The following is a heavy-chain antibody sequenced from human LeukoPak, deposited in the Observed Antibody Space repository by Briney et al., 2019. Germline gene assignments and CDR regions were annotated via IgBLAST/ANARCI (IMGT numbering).Heavy chain of an antibody. CDR1: GYTFTGYY. CDR2: VNPNSGGT. Sequence: ASVTASCKASGYTFTGYYMHWVRQAPGQGLEWMGWVNPNSGGTNYAQKFQGRVTMTRDTSISTAYMELSRLRSDDTAVYYCARDQRYYDSSMVDYWGQGTLVTVSS. CDR3: ARDQRYYDSSMVDY. D-gene: IGHD3-22*01. J-gene: IGHJ4*02. V-gene: IGHV1-2*02.